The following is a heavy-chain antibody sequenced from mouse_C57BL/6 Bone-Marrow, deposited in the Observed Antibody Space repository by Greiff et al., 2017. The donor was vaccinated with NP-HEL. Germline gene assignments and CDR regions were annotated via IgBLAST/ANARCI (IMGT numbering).Heavy chain of an antibody. Sequence: EVKVVESGGGLVQPGGSMKLSCVASGFTFSNYWMNWVRQSPEKGLEWVAQIRLKSDNYATHYAESVKGRFTISRDDSKSSVYLQMNNLRAEDTGIYYCTGSSGYDYWGQGTTLTVSS. CDR1: GFTFSNYW. CDR2: IRLKSDNYAT. D-gene: IGHD3-2*02. J-gene: IGHJ2*01. CDR3: TGSSGYDY. V-gene: IGHV6-3*01.